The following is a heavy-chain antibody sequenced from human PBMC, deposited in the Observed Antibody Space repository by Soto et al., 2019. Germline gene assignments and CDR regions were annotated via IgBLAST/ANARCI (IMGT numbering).Heavy chain of an antibody. J-gene: IGHJ4*02. CDR2: LNSDGSST. CDR3: ARMGGYCSSTRCRLFDY. D-gene: IGHD2-2*01. V-gene: IGHV3-74*01. CDR1: GFTFSSYW. Sequence: GGSLRLSCAASGFTFSSYWMHWVRQAPGKGLVWVSRLNSDGSSTGYADSVKGRFTISRDNAKNTVYLQMNSLRAEDTAVYYCARMGGYCSSTRCRLFDYWGPGTLVIVSS.